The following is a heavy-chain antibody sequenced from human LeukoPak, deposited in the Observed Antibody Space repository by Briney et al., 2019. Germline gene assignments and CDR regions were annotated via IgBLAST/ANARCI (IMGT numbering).Heavy chain of an antibody. Sequence: GGSLRLSCAASGFTVSSNYMSWVRQAPGKGLEWVSVIYSGGSTYYADSVKGRFTISRDNSKNTLYLQMNSLRAEDTAVYYCARDNEGAARFDYWGQGTLVTVSS. V-gene: IGHV3-53*01. CDR2: IYSGGST. CDR1: GFTVSSNY. J-gene: IGHJ4*02. D-gene: IGHD1-26*01. CDR3: ARDNEGAARFDY.